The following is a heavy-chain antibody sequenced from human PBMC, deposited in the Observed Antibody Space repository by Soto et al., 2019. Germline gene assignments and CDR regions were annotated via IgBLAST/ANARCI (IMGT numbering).Heavy chain of an antibody. Sequence: QVQLVQSGAEVKKPGSSVKVSCKASGGTFSSYAISWVRQAPGQGLEWMGGIIPIFGTANYAQKFQGRVTITADESTSTAYMELSSLRSEDTAVYYCARDKNYYDSSGTPNDAFDIWGQGTMVTVSS. CDR2: IIPIFGTA. D-gene: IGHD3-22*01. CDR1: GGTFSSYA. J-gene: IGHJ3*02. CDR3: ARDKNYYDSSGTPNDAFDI. V-gene: IGHV1-69*12.